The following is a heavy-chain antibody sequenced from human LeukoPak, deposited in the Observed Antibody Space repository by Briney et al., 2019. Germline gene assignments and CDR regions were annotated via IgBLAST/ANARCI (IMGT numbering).Heavy chain of an antibody. V-gene: IGHV1-8*01. CDR2: MNSNNGDT. CDR3: ARGGARLGFDP. D-gene: IGHD3-16*01. Sequence: ASVKVSCKTSGYTFINYDINWVRQVTGQGLEWVGRMNSNNGDTAYAQRFQGRVTMSRHTSISTAYLELSSLKSEDTAVYYCARGGARLGFDPWGQGTLVTVSS. J-gene: IGHJ5*02. CDR1: GYTFINYD.